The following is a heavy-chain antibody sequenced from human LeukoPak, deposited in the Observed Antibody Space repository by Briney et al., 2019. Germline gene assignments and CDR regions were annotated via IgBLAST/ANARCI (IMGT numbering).Heavy chain of an antibody. D-gene: IGHD3-22*01. J-gene: IGHJ3*02. CDR1: GFTVSSNY. V-gene: IGHV3-53*01. CDR3: ARDSSGYQRAFDI. Sequence: PGGSLRLSCAASGFTVSSNYMSWVRQAPGKGLEWVSVIYSGGSTYYADSVKGRFTISRDNSKNTLYLQMNSLRAEDTAVYYCARDSSGYQRAFDIWGQGTMVTVSS. CDR2: IYSGGST.